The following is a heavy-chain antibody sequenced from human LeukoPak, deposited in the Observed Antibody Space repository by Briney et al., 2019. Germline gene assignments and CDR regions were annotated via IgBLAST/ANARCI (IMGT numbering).Heavy chain of an antibody. J-gene: IGHJ3*02. Sequence: ASVKVSCKAFGYTFTSYGISWVRQAPGQGLEWMGWISAYNGNTNYARKLQGRVTMTTDTSTSTAYMELRSLRSDDTAVYYCATALTYYYTSGSYYYDAFDIWGQGTMVTVSS. CDR1: GYTFTSYG. CDR3: ATALTYYYTSGSYYYDAFDI. CDR2: ISAYNGNT. V-gene: IGHV1-18*01. D-gene: IGHD3-10*01.